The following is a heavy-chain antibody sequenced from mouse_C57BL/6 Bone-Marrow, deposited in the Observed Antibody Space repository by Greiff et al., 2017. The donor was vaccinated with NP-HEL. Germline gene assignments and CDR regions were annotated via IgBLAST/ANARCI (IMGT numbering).Heavy chain of an antibody. Sequence: EVHLVESGGGLVKPGGSLKLSCAASGFTFSSYAMSWVRQTPEKRLEWVATISDGGSYTYYPDNVKGRFTITRDNAKNNLYLQMSHLNSEDTAVYYCAIDLGYYYGSSYVSAMDYWGQGTSVTVSS. V-gene: IGHV5-4*01. CDR1: GFTFSSYA. CDR2: ISDGGSYT. J-gene: IGHJ4*01. CDR3: AIDLGYYYGSSYVSAMDY. D-gene: IGHD1-1*01.